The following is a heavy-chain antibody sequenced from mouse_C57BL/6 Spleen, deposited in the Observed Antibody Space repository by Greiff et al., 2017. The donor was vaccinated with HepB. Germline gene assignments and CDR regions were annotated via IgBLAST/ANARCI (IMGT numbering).Heavy chain of an antibody. V-gene: IGHV1-26*01. CDR1: GYTFTDYY. CDR3: EALYYDYDEAY. D-gene: IGHD2-4*01. J-gene: IGHJ3*01. Sequence: EVQLQQSGPELVKPGASVKISCKASGYTFTDYYMNWVKQSHGKSLEWIGDINPNNGGTSYNQKFKGKATLIVDKSSSTAYMALRSLTSEDAAVYYCEALYYDYDEAYWGQGTLVTDSA. CDR2: INPNNGGT.